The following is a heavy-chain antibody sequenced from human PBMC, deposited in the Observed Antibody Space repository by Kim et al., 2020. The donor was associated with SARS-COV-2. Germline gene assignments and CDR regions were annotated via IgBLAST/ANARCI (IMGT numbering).Heavy chain of an antibody. D-gene: IGHD3-10*01. CDR1: GGSISSSSYY. CDR2: IYYSGST. V-gene: IGHV4-39*01. CDR3: ARLRALNYGSGSYYPGPFDY. Sequence: SETLSLTCTVSGGSISSSSYYWGWIRQPPGKGLEWIGSIYYSGSTYYNPSLKSRVTISVDTSKNQFSLKLSSVTAADTAVYYCARLRALNYGSGSYYPGPFDYWGQGTLVTVSS. J-gene: IGHJ4*02.